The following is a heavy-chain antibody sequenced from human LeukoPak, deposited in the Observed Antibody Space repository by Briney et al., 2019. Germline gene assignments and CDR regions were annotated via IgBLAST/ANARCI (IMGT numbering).Heavy chain of an antibody. Sequence: PSQTLSLTCTVSGDFISSGDYYWSWIRQPAGKGLEWIGRISSSGSTNYNPSLKSRVTISVDTSKNQFSLKLSSVTAADTAVYYCARGASSRFEHWGQGTLVTVSS. CDR2: ISSSGST. CDR1: GDFISSGDYY. CDR3: ARGASSRFEH. J-gene: IGHJ4*02. D-gene: IGHD6-13*01. V-gene: IGHV4-61*02.